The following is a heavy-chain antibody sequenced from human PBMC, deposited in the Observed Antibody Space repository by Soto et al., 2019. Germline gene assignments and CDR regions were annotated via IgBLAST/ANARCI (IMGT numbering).Heavy chain of an antibody. CDR1: GGSFSNYY. J-gene: IGHJ4*02. CDR2: INHNGST. V-gene: IGHV4-34*01. D-gene: IGHD1-26*01. CDR3: VTVNLVGAAYYFDY. Sequence: SETLSLTCAIYGGSFSNYYWNWIRQPPGKGLEWMGKINHNGSTNYSPSLKSRLTISVDTSKNQFSLKLISVTAADTAVYYCVTVNLVGAAYYFDYWGPGTLVTVSS.